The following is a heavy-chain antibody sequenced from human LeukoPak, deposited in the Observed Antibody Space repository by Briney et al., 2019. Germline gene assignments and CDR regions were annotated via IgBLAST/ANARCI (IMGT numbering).Heavy chain of an antibody. V-gene: IGHV4-31*03. CDR3: ERAGYDSSGYTTYYFDY. J-gene: IGHJ4*02. Sequence: MSSQTLSLTCTVSGGSISSGGYYWSWIRQHPGKGLEWIGYIYYSGSTYYNPSLKSRVTISVDTSKNQFSLKLSSVTAAVTAVYYCERAGYDSSGYTTYYFDYWGQGTLVTVSS. CDR1: GGSISSGGYY. CDR2: IYYSGST. D-gene: IGHD3-22*01.